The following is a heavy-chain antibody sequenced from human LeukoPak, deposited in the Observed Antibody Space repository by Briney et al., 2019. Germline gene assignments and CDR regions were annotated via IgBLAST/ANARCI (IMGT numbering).Heavy chain of an antibody. V-gene: IGHV5-51*01. Sequence: GSLQISFKAAGCTFTSYWIAWVRRLPGKEGGGMGMIYHGDSDTRYTPSFHVHVTISADKSFSSAYLHWSSLKVTDSDTYYCARHMATSDLGLDYWGQGTLVTVSS. D-gene: IGHD3-16*01. CDR2: IYHGDSDT. J-gene: IGHJ4*02. CDR3: ARHMATSDLGLDY. CDR1: GCTFTSYW.